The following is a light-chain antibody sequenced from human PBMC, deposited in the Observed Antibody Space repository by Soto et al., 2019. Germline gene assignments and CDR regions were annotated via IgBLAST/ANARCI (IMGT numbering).Light chain of an antibody. V-gene: IGLV2-14*01. CDR3: SSYTTGSLVV. Sequence: QSALTQPRSVSGSPGQSVTISCTGTSSDVGGYNYVSWYQQHPGKAPKLMIYDVSNRPSGVSNRFSGSKSGNTASLTISGLQAEDEADYYCSSYTTGSLVVFGGGTKLTVL. J-gene: IGLJ2*01. CDR2: DVS. CDR1: SSDVGGYNY.